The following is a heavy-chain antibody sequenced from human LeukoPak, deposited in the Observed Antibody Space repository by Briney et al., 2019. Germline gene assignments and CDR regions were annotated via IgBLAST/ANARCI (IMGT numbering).Heavy chain of an antibody. V-gene: IGHV3-11*01. CDR2: IRSGGSTR. CDR3: ARDKSSSSPPDHYFDY. Sequence: PGGSLRLSCAASGFIFSDYYISWIRQAPGKGLEWVSYIRSGGSTRYNEDSAKGRFTISRDNAKNSLYLQMTSLRAEDTAVYYCARDKSSSSPPDHYFDYWGQGTLVTVSS. CDR1: GFIFSDYY. J-gene: IGHJ4*02. D-gene: IGHD6-6*01.